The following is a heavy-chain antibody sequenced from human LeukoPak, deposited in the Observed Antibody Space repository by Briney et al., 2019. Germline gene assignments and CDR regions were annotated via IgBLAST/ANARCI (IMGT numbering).Heavy chain of an antibody. CDR2: IDPSDSYT. CDR1: GYSFTSYW. Sequence: GESLKISCKGSGYSFTSYWINWVRQMPGKGLEWMGTIDPSDSYTNYSPAFQGHVTMSSVKSISTAYLQWSSLKASDTAVYYCARREVVRATAFDDWGQGTLVTVSS. V-gene: IGHV5-10-1*01. J-gene: IGHJ4*02. CDR3: ARREVVRATAFDD. D-gene: IGHD1-26*01.